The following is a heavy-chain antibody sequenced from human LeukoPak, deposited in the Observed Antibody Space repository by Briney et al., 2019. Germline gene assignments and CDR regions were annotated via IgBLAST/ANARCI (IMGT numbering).Heavy chain of an antibody. CDR3: ARVYGRGYSGYDRGDYYYYMDV. V-gene: IGHV4-61*02. Sequence: SQTLSLTCTVSGGSISSGSYYWSWIRQPAGKGLEWIGRIYTSGSTNYNPSLKSRVTISVDTSKNQFSLKLSSVTAADTAVYYCARVYGRGYSGYDRGDYYYYMDVWGKGTTVTISS. J-gene: IGHJ6*03. CDR2: IYTSGST. CDR1: GGSISSGSYY. D-gene: IGHD5-12*01.